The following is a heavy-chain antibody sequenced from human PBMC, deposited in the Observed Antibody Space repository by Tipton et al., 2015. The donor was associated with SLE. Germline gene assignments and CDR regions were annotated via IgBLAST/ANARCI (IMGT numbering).Heavy chain of an antibody. D-gene: IGHD2-2*01. J-gene: IGHJ5*02. Sequence: TLSLTCTVSGASISSQYWNWIRQPPGKGLEWIGYIYYTGSTSYNPSLKSRVTISVDMSKNQFSLNLRSVTAADTAVYYCARVEVVVPAADNWFDPWGQGTLVTVSS. CDR3: ARVEVVVPAADNWFDP. CDR2: IYYTGST. V-gene: IGHV4-59*11. CDR1: GASISSQY.